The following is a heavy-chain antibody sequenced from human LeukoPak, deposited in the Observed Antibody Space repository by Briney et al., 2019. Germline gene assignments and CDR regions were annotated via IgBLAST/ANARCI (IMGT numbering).Heavy chain of an antibody. D-gene: IGHD4-11*01. CDR3: ARGPDYSNYVDY. CDR2: ISTSGTT. CDR1: GGSISSGSDY. V-gene: IGHV4-61*02. J-gene: IGHJ4*02. Sequence: SQTLSLTCIVSGGSISSGSDYGSWIRQPAGKGLEWIGRISTSGTTKYNPSLKSRVTIPVGTSKNQFSLKLRSVTAADTAVYYCARGPDYSNYVDYWGQGTLVTVSS.